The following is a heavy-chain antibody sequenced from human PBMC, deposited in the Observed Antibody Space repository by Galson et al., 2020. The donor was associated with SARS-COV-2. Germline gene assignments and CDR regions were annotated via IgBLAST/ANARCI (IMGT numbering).Heavy chain of an antibody. J-gene: IGHJ4*02. V-gene: IGHV3-30*18. D-gene: IGHD3-10*01. Sequence: GESLKISCAASGFTFSSYGMHWVRQAPGKGLEWVAVISYDGSNKYYADSVKGRFTISRDNSKNTLYLQMNSLRAEDTAVYYCAKGTSVLLWFGEPSFDYWGQGTLVTVSS. CDR3: AKGTSVLLWFGEPSFDY. CDR2: ISYDGSNK. CDR1: GFTFSSYG.